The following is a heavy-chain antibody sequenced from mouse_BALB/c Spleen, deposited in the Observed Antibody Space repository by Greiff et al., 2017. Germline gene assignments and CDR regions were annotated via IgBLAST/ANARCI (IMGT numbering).Heavy chain of an antibody. CDR3: VRQGNDY. CDR2: IRSKSNNYAT. J-gene: IGHJ2*01. Sequence: DVKLVESGGGLVQPKGSLKLSCAASGFTFNTYAMNWVRQAPGKGLEWVARIRSKSNNYATYYADSVKDRFTISRDDSQSMLYLQMNNLKTEDTAMYYCVRQGNDYWGQGTTLTVSS. CDR1: GFTFNTYA. D-gene: IGHD2-1*01. V-gene: IGHV10-1*02.